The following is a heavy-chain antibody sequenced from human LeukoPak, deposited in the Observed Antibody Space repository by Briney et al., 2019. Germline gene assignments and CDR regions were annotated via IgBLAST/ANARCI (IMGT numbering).Heavy chain of an antibody. Sequence: SETLSLTCAVYGGSFSGYYWSWIRQPPGKGLEWIGEINHSGSTNYNPSLKSRVTISVDTSKSQFSLKLSSVTAADTAVYYCARGLSVAGRYYWGQGTLVTVSS. J-gene: IGHJ4*02. CDR1: GGSFSGYY. D-gene: IGHD6-19*01. CDR3: ARGLSVAGRYY. CDR2: INHSGST. V-gene: IGHV4-34*01.